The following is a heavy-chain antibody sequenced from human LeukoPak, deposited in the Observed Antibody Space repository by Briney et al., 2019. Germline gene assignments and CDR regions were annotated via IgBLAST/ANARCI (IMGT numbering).Heavy chain of an antibody. CDR2: IYYSGST. J-gene: IGHJ4*02. CDR1: GGSISSYY. CDR3: ARLRRGNYFDY. V-gene: IGHV4-59*08. Sequence: SETLSLTCTVSGGSISSYYWSWIRQPPGKGLEWIGYIYYSGSTNYNPSLKSRVTISVDTSKNQLSLKLSSVTAADTAVYYCARLRRGNYFDYWGQGTLVTVSS.